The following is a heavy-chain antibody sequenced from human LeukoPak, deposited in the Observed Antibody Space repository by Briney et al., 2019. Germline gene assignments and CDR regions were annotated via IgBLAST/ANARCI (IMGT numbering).Heavy chain of an antibody. V-gene: IGHV4-31*02. CDR2: IYHSGST. J-gene: IGHJ4*02. Sequence: SETLSLTCTVSGGSISSGGYYWSWIRQHPGKGLEWIGYIYHSGSTYYNPSLKSRVTISVDTSKNQFSLKLSSVTAADTAVYYCARWYSSGWAFDYWGQGTLVTVSS. CDR3: ARWYSSGWAFDY. D-gene: IGHD6-19*01. CDR1: GGSISSGGYY.